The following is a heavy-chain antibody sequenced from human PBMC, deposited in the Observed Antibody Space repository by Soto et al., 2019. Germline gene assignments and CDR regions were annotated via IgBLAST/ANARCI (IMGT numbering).Heavy chain of an antibody. CDR2: IIPIFGTA. J-gene: IGHJ4*02. CDR3: ARGAGGSYYYFDY. CDR1: GGNFSSYA. Sequence: SVKVSCKASGGNFSSYAISWVRQAPGQGLEWMGGIIPIFGTANYAQKFQGRVTITADESTSTAYMELSSLRSEDTAVFYCARGAGGSYYYFDYWGQGTLVTVSS. V-gene: IGHV1-69*13. D-gene: IGHD1-26*01.